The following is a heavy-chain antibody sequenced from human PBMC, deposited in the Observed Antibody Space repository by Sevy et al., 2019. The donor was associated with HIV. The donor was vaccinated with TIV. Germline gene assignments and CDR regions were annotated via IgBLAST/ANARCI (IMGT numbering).Heavy chain of an antibody. J-gene: IGHJ4*02. Sequence: GSLRLSCAVSGFIFNNYAMHWVRQAPGKGLEWVAVISHDGSNKYYGDSVKGRFTISRDNSKYTLYLQMNSLRPEDTAVYYCARALSTWYYFDYWGQGTLVTVSS. CDR2: ISHDGSNK. CDR1: GFIFNNYA. CDR3: ARALSTWYYFDY. V-gene: IGHV3-30*04. D-gene: IGHD6-13*01.